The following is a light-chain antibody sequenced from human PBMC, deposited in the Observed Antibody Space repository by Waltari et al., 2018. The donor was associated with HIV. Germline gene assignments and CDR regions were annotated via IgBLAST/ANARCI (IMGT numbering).Light chain of an antibody. CDR3: HQRSSWPLT. Sequence: EIVLTQSPATLSLSPGERATLSCRASQSVSSYLAWDQQKPGQAPRLLIYGASSRATGIPARFSGSGSGTDFTLTISSLEPGDFGVYYCHQRSSWPLTFGQGTRLEIK. CDR1: QSVSSY. CDR2: GAS. J-gene: IGKJ5*01. V-gene: IGKV3-11*01.